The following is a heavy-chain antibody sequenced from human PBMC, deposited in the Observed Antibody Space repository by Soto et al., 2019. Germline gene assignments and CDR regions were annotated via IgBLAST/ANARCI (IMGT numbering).Heavy chain of an antibody. CDR3: AREPFYITIFGVVIKGPRSGMDV. V-gene: IGHV4-30-2*01. Sequence: NPSETLYLTCAVSGGSISSGGYSWSWIRQPPGKGLEWIGYIYHSGSIYYNPSLKSRVTISVDRSKNQFSLKLSSVTAADTAVYYCAREPFYITIFGVVIKGPRSGMDVWGQGTTVTVSS. CDR1: GGSISSGGYS. D-gene: IGHD3-3*01. CDR2: IYHSGSI. J-gene: IGHJ6*02.